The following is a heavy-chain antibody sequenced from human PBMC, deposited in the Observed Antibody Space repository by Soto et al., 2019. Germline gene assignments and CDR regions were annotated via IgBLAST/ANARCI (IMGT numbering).Heavy chain of an antibody. CDR1: GYTFTSYY. J-gene: IGHJ1*01. D-gene: IGHD3-10*01. CDR2: INPSGGST. Sequence: QVQLVQSGAEVKKPGASVKVSCKASGYTFTSYYMHWVRQAPGQGLEWMGIINPSGGSTRYAQKFQGGVTMTRDTSTSTVDMELSSLGSEDTAVYYCARGDSEVRGARTVVEYFQHWGQGTLFTVSS. V-gene: IGHV1-46*01. CDR3: ARGDSEVRGARTVVEYFQH.